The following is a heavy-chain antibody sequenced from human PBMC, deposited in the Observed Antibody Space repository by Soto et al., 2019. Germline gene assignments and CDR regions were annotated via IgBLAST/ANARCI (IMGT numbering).Heavy chain of an antibody. Sequence: SETLSLAITVSGGSISSGGYYWSWIRQHPGKGLEWIGYIYYSGSTYYNPSLKSRVTISVDTSKNQFSLKLSSVTAADTAVYYCARGYCSGGSCYLYSHFDYWGQGTLVTVSS. V-gene: IGHV4-31*03. CDR2: IYYSGST. J-gene: IGHJ4*02. CDR3: ARGYCSGGSCYLYSHFDY. CDR1: GGSISSGGYY. D-gene: IGHD2-15*01.